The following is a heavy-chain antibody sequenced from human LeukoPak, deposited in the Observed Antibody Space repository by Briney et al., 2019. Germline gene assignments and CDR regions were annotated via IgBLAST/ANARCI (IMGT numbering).Heavy chain of an antibody. CDR3: ARGGPPVFYDYVWGSYHYYFDY. V-gene: IGHV4-4*02. D-gene: IGHD3-16*02. J-gene: IGHJ4*02. Sequence: SETLSLTCAVSGGSISSSNWWSWVRQPPGKGLEWIGEIYHSGSTNYNPSLKSRVTISVDKSKNQFSLKLSSVTAADTAVYYCARGGPPVFYDYVWGSYHYYFDYWGQGTLVTVSS. CDR2: IYHSGST. CDR1: GGSISSSNW.